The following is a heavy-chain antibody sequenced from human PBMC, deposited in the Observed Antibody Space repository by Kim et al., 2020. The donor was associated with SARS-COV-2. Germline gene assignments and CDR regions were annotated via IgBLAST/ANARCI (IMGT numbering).Heavy chain of an antibody. J-gene: IGHJ5*02. Sequence: SYAQKFQGRVTMTRDTSTSTVYMELSSLRSEDTAVYYCARERKQQGWFDPWGQGTLVTVSS. CDR3: ARERKQQGWFDP. D-gene: IGHD6-13*01. V-gene: IGHV1-46*01.